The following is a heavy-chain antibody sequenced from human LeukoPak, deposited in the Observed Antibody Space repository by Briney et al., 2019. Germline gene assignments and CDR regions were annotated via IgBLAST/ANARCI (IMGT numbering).Heavy chain of an antibody. Sequence: PSETPSLTCAVSGGSISSGGYSWSWIRQPPGKGLEWIGSIYYSGSTYYNPSLKSRVTISVDTSKNQFSLKLSSVTAADTAVYYCATDPPITGRVVDYWGQGTLVTVSS. CDR1: GGSISSGGYS. J-gene: IGHJ4*02. D-gene: IGHD1-20*01. CDR2: IYYSGST. V-gene: IGHV4-39*05. CDR3: ATDPPITGRVVDY.